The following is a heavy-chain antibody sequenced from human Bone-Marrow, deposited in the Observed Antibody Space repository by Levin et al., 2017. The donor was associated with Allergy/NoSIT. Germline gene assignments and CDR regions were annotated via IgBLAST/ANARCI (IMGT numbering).Heavy chain of an antibody. CDR3: ARGQWESSGWFFQH. D-gene: IGHD6-19*01. V-gene: IGHV3-23*01. CDR2: ITGSGSSA. CDR1: GFTFSSYA. Sequence: QSGGSLRLSCAASGFTFSSYAMSWVRQAPGKGLEWVSTITGSGSSAYYADSVKGRITISRDNSRNTLYLQINSLRVEDTAVYNCARGQWESSGWFFQHWGQGTLVTVTS. J-gene: IGHJ1*01.